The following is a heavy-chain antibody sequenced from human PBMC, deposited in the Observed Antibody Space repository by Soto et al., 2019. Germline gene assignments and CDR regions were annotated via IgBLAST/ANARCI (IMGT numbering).Heavy chain of an antibody. CDR1: GYTFSNYG. J-gene: IGHJ4*02. CDR2: ISAYNGDT. CDR3: ARAKKESGSYFAAY. D-gene: IGHD3-10*01. Sequence: GASVKVSCKASGYTFSNYGISWVRQAPGQGLEWMGWISAYNGDTHYAQKFQGRVTMSTDTSTSSAYVELRSLSSDDTAVYYCARAKKESGSYFAAYWGQGALVTVSS. V-gene: IGHV1-18*01.